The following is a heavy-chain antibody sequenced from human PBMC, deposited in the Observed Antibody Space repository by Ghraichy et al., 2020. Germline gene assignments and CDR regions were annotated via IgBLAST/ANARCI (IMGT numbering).Heavy chain of an antibody. CDR2: IYYTGGP. CDR3: SRSTMLCSGDCYPNYFDS. V-gene: IGHV4-61*08. CDR1: GDSVSSGDHY. J-gene: IGHJ4*02. D-gene: IGHD2-21*02. Sequence: SETLSLTCSVSGDSVSSGDHYWAWVRQSPGKGLEWIGYIYYTGGPTYNPSLKGRATISVDTSKDQFSLDLISVTAADTAVYYCSRSTMLCSGDCYPNYFDSWGQGSLVTVSS.